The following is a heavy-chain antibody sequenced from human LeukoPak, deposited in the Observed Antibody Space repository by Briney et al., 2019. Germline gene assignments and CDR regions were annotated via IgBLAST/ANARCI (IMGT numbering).Heavy chain of an antibody. D-gene: IGHD6-13*01. J-gene: IGHJ4*02. Sequence: PSETLSLTCIVSGGSVSSGRHYWAWIRQPPGMGPEWIGSIYYGGNTYYSLSLKSRVTISVETSKNQFSLRLSSVTATDTAVYHCARGENVAAAGIEYWGQGTLVTVSS. V-gene: IGHV4-39*01. CDR1: GGSVSSGRHY. CDR2: IYYGGNT. CDR3: ARGENVAAAGIEY.